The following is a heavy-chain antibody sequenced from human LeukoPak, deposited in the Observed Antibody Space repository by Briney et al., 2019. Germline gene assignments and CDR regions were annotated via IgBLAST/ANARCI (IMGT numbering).Heavy chain of an antibody. Sequence: PGGSLRLSCAAPGFTFSRCSMNWVRQAPGKGLEWVSYISSSSSTIYYADSVKGRFTISRDNAKNSLYLQMNSLRAEDTAVYYCAGNSILTGYYLFDYWGQGTLVTVSS. J-gene: IGHJ4*02. CDR3: AGNSILTGYYLFDY. V-gene: IGHV3-48*04. CDR1: GFTFSRCS. CDR2: ISSSSSTI. D-gene: IGHD3-9*01.